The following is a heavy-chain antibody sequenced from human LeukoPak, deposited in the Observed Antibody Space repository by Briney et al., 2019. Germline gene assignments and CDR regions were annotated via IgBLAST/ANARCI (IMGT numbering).Heavy chain of an antibody. D-gene: IGHD3-16*02. Sequence: GGSLRLSCAASGFTFAGYTMHWVRQAPGKGLEWATLITYDGSTKHYADSVKGRFTISGDNSKNRLYLQMDSLRGEDTAVYYCAKDRSWHGLEYWGQGALVTVSS. CDR2: ITYDGSTK. J-gene: IGHJ4*02. V-gene: IGHV3-30*04. CDR1: GFTFAGYT. CDR3: AKDRSWHGLEY.